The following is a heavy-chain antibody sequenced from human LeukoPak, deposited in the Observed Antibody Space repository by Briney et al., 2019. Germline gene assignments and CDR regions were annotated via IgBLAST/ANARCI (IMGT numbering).Heavy chain of an antibody. CDR2: IRGRAYSGTT. J-gene: IGHJ1*01. V-gene: IGHV3-49*04. D-gene: IGHD1-26*01. CDR1: GFTFGDSA. CDR3: YRGLLQY. Sequence: GGSLRLSCTTSGFTFGDSAMGWVRQAPGKGLEWVSFIRGRAYSGTTEYAASVNGRFTISRDDSKHIAYLQMNSLKSEDTAVYYWYRGLLQYWGPGILVTVSS.